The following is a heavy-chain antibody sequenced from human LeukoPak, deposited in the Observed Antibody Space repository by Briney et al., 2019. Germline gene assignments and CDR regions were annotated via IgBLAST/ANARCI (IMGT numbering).Heavy chain of an antibody. V-gene: IGHV3-30-3*01. CDR3: ARGATPDY. J-gene: IGHJ4*02. Sequence: PGRSLRLSCAASGFIISTYTMRWVRQAPGKGLEWVSVVSSDGSNKYYADSVKGRFTISRDNSKNTLYLQMNSLRAEDTAVYYCARGATPDYWGQGTLVTVSS. CDR2: VSSDGSNK. CDR1: GFIISTYT.